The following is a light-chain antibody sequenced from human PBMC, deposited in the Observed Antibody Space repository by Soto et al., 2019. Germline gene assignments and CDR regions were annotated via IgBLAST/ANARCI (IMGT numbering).Light chain of an antibody. CDR1: SGHSSYI. V-gene: IGLV4-69*01. CDR3: QTWLSSGIRV. CDR2: INIDGSH. Sequence: QPVLTQSPSASASLGASVKLTCTLTSGHSSYIVVWHQQQPDKGPRYLIKINIDGSHIKGDGIPDRFSGSSSGAERYLTISRLQSEDEADYYCQTWLSSGIRVFGGGTKLTVL. J-gene: IGLJ3*02.